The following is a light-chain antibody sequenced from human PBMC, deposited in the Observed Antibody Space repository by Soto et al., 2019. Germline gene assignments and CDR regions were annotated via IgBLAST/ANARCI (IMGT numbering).Light chain of an antibody. CDR2: DVS. Sequence: QSALTQPPSASGSPGQSVTISCTGTSSDVGAYNYVPWYQQYTGKAPKLMIYDVSKRPSGVPDRFSGSKSGNTASLTVSGLRADDEAVYYCSSYGGGDTFHVIFGGGTK. J-gene: IGLJ2*01. V-gene: IGLV2-8*01. CDR1: SSDVGAYNY. CDR3: SSYGGGDTFHVI.